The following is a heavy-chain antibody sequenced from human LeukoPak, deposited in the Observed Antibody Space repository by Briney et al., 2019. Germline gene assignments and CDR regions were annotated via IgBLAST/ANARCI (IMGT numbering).Heavy chain of an antibody. CDR2: INPSGGST. CDR3: ARSLRHSSSSDVCPNY. Sequence: ASVKVSRKASGYTFTSYYMHWVRQAPGQGLEWMGIINPSGGSTSYAQKFQGRVTMTRDMSTSTVYMELSSLRSEDTAVYYCARSLRHSSSSDVCPNYWGQGTLVTVSS. D-gene: IGHD6-6*01. V-gene: IGHV1-46*01. J-gene: IGHJ4*02. CDR1: GYTFTSYY.